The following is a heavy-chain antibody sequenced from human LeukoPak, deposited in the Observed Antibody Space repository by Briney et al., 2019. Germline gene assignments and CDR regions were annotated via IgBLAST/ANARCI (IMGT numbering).Heavy chain of an antibody. CDR3: ARDTAMVSHFDY. D-gene: IGHD5-18*01. V-gene: IGHV1-2*02. Sequence: GGSLSVSCTASGYTFTGYDMHWVRQAPGQGLEWMGWINPNSGGTNYAQTFQGRVTMTRDTSISKAYVEVSRLRSDDTAVYYCARDTAMVSHFDYWGQGPLVSVSS. CDR1: GYTFTGYD. J-gene: IGHJ4*02. CDR2: INPNSGGT.